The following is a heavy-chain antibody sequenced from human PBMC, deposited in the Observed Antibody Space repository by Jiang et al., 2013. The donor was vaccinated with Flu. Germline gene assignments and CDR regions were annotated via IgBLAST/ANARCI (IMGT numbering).Heavy chain of an antibody. CDR1: GGTFSSYA. J-gene: IGHJ3*02. Sequence: SGAEVKKPGSSVKVSCKASGGTFSSYAISWVRQAPGQGLEWMGRIIPILGIANYAQKFQGRVTITADKSTSTAYMELSSLRSEDTAVYYCARDYGDYVPDAFDIWGQGTMVTVSS. CDR3: ARDYGDYVPDAFDI. V-gene: IGHV1-69*04. D-gene: IGHD4-17*01. CDR2: IIPILGIA.